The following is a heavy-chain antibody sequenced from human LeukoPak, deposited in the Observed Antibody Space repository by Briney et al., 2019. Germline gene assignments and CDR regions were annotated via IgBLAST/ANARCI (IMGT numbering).Heavy chain of an antibody. Sequence: SETLSLTCTVSGGSISSGSYCWSWIRQPAGKGLEWIGRIYTSGSTNYNPSLKSRVTISVDTSKNQFSLKLSSVTAADTAVYYCARGPSIAVAVHRWFDPWGQGTLVTVSS. D-gene: IGHD6-19*01. CDR3: ARGPSIAVAVHRWFDP. J-gene: IGHJ5*02. CDR2: IYTSGST. CDR1: GGSISSGSYC. V-gene: IGHV4-61*02.